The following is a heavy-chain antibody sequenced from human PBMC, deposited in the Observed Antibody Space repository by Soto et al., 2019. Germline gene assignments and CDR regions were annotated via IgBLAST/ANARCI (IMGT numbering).Heavy chain of an antibody. CDR3: AAVVGTSAFVGYLEY. CDR1: GGTFTSFT. Sequence: QVLLVQSGTEVKKPGSSVKVSCKASGGTFTSFTLNWVRQAPGQGPEWMGRIIPALGIEDYAPKFQGKVTMTADTSTSTAHMEMSSLTSDDTAVYYCAAVVGTSAFVGYLEYWGQGTLVTVSS. CDR2: IIPALGIE. D-gene: IGHD6-19*01. J-gene: IGHJ4*02. V-gene: IGHV1-69*02.